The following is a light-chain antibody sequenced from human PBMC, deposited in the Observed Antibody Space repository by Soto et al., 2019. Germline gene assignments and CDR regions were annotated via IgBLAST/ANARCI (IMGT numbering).Light chain of an antibody. CDR3: LQHNHFPWT. Sequence: QMTQSPSSLSASVGDSVTITCRASQGIRKDLGWYQQKPGKAPQRPIYGASFLQTGVPSRFSGSGSGTEFTLTISSLQPEDFATYFGLQHNHFPWTFGQGTKV. CDR1: QGIRKD. V-gene: IGKV1-17*01. J-gene: IGKJ1*01. CDR2: GAS.